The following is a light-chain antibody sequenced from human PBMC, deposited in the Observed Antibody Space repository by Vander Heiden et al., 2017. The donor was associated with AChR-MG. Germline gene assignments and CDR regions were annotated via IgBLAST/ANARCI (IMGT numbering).Light chain of an antibody. V-gene: IGKV3-15*01. Sequence: ETVMTQSPATLSVSPGERATLSCRASQSVSSNFAWYQQKPGQAPRLLIYGASTRATGIPARFSGSGSGSEFTLTISSLQSEDFAVYYCQQDNNWPPGTFGQGTKVEIK. CDR2: GAS. CDR3: QQDNNWPPGT. J-gene: IGKJ1*01. CDR1: QSVSSN.